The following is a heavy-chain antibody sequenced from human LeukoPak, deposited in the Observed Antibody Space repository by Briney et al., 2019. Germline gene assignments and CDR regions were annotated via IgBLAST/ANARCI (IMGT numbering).Heavy chain of an antibody. CDR3: ARDGSRYCSSATCYIGIDP. Sequence: NPSETLSLTCTVAGGSISSYYWSWIRQPPGKGLEWIGYINYSGSTNYNPSLKSRVTISVDTSKNQFSLKLSSVTAADTAVYFCARDGSRYCSSATCYIGIDPWGQGTLVTVSS. D-gene: IGHD2-2*02. CDR1: GGSISSYY. J-gene: IGHJ5*02. V-gene: IGHV4-59*01. CDR2: INYSGST.